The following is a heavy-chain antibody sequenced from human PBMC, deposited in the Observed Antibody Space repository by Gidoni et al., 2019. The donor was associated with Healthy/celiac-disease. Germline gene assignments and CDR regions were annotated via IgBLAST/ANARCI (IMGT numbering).Heavy chain of an antibody. CDR2: SWNSGSI. CDR3: AKEHSGWGAFDI. Sequence: SWNSGSIGYADSVKGRFTISRDNAKNSLYLQMNSLRAEDTALYYCAKEHSGWGAFDIWGQGTMVTVSS. J-gene: IGHJ3*02. V-gene: IGHV3-9*01. D-gene: IGHD6-19*01.